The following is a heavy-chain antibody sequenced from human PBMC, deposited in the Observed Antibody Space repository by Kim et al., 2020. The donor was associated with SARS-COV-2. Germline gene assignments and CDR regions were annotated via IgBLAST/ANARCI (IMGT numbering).Heavy chain of an antibody. Sequence: SETLSLTCTVSGGSISSYYWSWIRQPPGKGLEWIGYIYYSGSTNYNPSLKSRVTISVDTSKNQFSLKLSSVTAADTAVYYCARGGDIVLMVYARIPSPFDYWGQGTLVTVSS. V-gene: IGHV4-59*01. CDR1: GGSISSYY. J-gene: IGHJ4*02. CDR2: IYYSGST. D-gene: IGHD2-8*01. CDR3: ARGGDIVLMVYARIPSPFDY.